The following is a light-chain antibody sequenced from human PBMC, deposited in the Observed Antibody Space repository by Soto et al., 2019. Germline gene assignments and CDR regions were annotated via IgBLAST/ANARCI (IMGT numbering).Light chain of an antibody. V-gene: IGLV2-14*01. Sequence: QSALTQPASVSGSPGQSITISCAGTSSDIGANNYVSWYQQHPGKAPKVMIYDVSNRPSGVSNRFSGSKSGNTASLTISGLQAEDEADYYCSSYTGANKLRVFGGGTQLTVL. CDR2: DVS. J-gene: IGLJ2*01. CDR3: SSYTGANKLRV. CDR1: SSDIGANNY.